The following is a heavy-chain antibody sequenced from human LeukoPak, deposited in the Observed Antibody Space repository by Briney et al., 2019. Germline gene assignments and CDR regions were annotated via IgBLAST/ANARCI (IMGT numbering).Heavy chain of an antibody. Sequence: GGSLRLSCAASGFTFSSYGMTWVRQAPGKGLEWVANIKKDGSEKYYVDSVKGRFTISRDNAKNSLYLQMNSLRAEDTAVYYCARVRPDILTGYYIDYWGQGTLVTVSS. CDR2: IKKDGSEK. V-gene: IGHV3-7*01. D-gene: IGHD3-9*01. CDR3: ARVRPDILTGYYIDY. J-gene: IGHJ4*02. CDR1: GFTFSSYG.